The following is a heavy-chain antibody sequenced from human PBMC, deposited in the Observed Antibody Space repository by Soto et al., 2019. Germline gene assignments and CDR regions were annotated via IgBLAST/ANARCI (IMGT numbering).Heavy chain of an antibody. CDR2: IYHSGST. J-gene: IGHJ4*02. CDR3: ARLASSPGGFQYYYFDY. V-gene: IGHV4-4*02. D-gene: IGHD2-15*01. Sequence: QVQLQESGPGLVKPSGTLSLTCAASSGSISSSNWWSWVRQPPGKGLEWIGGIYHSGSTNYNPTLKSRVTIAVDKSKNQLPLKLSSGTAADMAVYYCARLASSPGGFQYYYFDYWGQGTLVTVSS. CDR1: SGSISSSNW.